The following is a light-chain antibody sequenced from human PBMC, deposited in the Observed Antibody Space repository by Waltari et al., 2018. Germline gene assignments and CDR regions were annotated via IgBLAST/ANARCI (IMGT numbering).Light chain of an antibody. CDR1: QDVSNN. CDR2: DSS. Sequence: IVVTQSPATLSVSPGESAPLSCRASQDVSNNVAWYQQKAGQVPRLLIYDSSTRATGIPARFSGSGFGTEFTLTISSLQSEDFAVFYCQHYHNFPSAFGQGTRLEIK. V-gene: IGKV3-15*01. J-gene: IGKJ5*01. CDR3: QHYHNFPSA.